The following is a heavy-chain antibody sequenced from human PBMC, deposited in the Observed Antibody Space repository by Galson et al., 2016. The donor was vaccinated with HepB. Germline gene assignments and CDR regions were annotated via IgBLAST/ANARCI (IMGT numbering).Heavy chain of an antibody. V-gene: IGHV3-33*01. J-gene: IGHJ4*02. D-gene: IGHD3-3*01. CDR2: IWYDGGKK. CDR1: GFTFSSYG. CDR3: ARDRRVFGVLIIPDY. Sequence: SLRLSCAASGFTFSSYGMHWIRQAPGKGLEWVAIIWYDGGKKYYADSVKGRFTISRDNSKNTLYLQMNSLRAEDTAVYYCARDRRVFGVLIIPDYWGQGTLVTVSS.